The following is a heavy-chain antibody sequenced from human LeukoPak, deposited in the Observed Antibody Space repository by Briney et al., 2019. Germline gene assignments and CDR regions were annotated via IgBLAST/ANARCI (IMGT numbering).Heavy chain of an antibody. D-gene: IGHD3-16*01. CDR1: GYTFTGYH. Sequence: ASVKVSCKTSGYTFTGYHMHWVRQAPGQGLEWMGIINPSGGSTSYAQKFQGRVTMTRDTSTSTVYMELSSLRSEDTAVYYCAREEIDTSDEDYYYGMDVWGQGTTVTVSS. CDR3: AREEIDTSDEDYYYGMDV. J-gene: IGHJ6*02. V-gene: IGHV1-46*01. CDR2: INPSGGST.